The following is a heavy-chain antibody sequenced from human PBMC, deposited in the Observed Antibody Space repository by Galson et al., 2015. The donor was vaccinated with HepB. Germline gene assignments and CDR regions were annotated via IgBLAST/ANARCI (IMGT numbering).Heavy chain of an antibody. D-gene: IGHD3-16*01. CDR2: ITNNGGTK. Sequence: SLRLSCAASEFAFGAYTMHWVRQAPGKGVEWVADITNNGGTKFYADSVRGRVTISRDNSESTVSLQMNDLRVEETALYYCVRDQIGTFAVDIWGQGTMVTVSS. J-gene: IGHJ3*02. CDR1: EFAFGAYT. V-gene: IGHV3-30-3*01. CDR3: VRDQIGTFAVDI.